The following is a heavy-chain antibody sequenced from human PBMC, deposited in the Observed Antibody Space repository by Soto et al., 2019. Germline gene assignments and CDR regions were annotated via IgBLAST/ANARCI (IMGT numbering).Heavy chain of an antibody. D-gene: IGHD2-2*01. J-gene: IGHJ3*02. Sequence: ASVKVSCKASGYTFTSYGISWVRQAPGQGLEWMGIINPSGGSTSYAQKFQGRVTMTGDTSTSTVYMELSSLRSEDTAVYYCARDRQGYCSSTSCHGAFDIWGQGTMVTVSS. CDR1: GYTFTSYG. CDR2: INPSGGST. V-gene: IGHV1-46*03. CDR3: ARDRQGYCSSTSCHGAFDI.